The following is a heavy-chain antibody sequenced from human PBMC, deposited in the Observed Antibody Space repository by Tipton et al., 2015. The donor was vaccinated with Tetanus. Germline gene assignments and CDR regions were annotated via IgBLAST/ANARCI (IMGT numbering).Heavy chain of an antibody. CDR3: ARALIEAAGDYGDY. D-gene: IGHD6-13*01. CDR1: GYTFTGYY. J-gene: IGHJ4*02. Sequence: QSGAEVKKPGASVKVSCKASGYTFTGYYMHWVRQAPGQGLEWMGWINPNSGGTNYAQKFQGRVTLSRDTAKNSLYLLMDSLRADDTAVYYCARALIEAAGDYGDYWGQGTRVTVSS. CDR2: INPNSGGT. V-gene: IGHV1-2*02.